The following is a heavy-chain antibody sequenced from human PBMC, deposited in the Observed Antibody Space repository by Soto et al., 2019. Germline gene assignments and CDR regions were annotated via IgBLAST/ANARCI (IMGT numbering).Heavy chain of an antibody. V-gene: IGHV1-2*02. J-gene: IGHJ4*02. Sequence: ASVKVSCKASGYTFSDYYMHWVRQAPGQGLEWMGWINANSGGTTYAQKFQGRVTMTRDTSTSTAYMELSRLSSDDAAIYYCARLQIEVAGSNWGQGTLVTVSS. D-gene: IGHD6-19*01. CDR1: GYTFSDYY. CDR3: ARLQIEVAGSN. CDR2: INANSGGT.